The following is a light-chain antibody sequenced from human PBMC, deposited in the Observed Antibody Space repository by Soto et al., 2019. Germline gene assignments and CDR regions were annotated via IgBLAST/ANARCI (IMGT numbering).Light chain of an antibody. J-gene: IGKJ4*01. Sequence: EIVMTQSPATLSVSPGESATLSCRASQSVSHNLAWYQQKPGQAPRLLIYGASARATGIPARFSGSGSGTEFTLTISSLQAEDFAGYYCQQYNNGPLTFGGGTKVEIK. V-gene: IGKV3-15*01. CDR1: QSVSHN. CDR3: QQYNNGPLT. CDR2: GAS.